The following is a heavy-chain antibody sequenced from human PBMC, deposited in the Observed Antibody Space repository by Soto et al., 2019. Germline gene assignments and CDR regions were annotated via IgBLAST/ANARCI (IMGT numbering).Heavy chain of an antibody. CDR2: INHGGST. Sequence: SETLSLTCAVYGGSFSGYYWSWIRQPPGKGLEWIGEINHGGSTNYNPSLKSRVTISVDTSKNQFSLKLSSVTAADTAVYYCARHQSHSSSYVDPWGQGTLVTVSS. V-gene: IGHV4-34*01. D-gene: IGHD6-13*01. CDR1: GGSFSGYY. CDR3: ARHQSHSSSYVDP. J-gene: IGHJ5*02.